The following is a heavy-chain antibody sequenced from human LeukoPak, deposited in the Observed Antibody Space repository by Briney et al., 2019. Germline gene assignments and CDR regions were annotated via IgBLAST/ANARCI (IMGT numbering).Heavy chain of an antibody. J-gene: IGHJ4*02. CDR3: TTYRSYSDY. V-gene: IGHV3-23*01. CDR1: GFTFSSYA. Sequence: GGSLRLSCAASGFTFSSYAMNWVRQAPGKGLEWVSTISGGGGSTYYADSVKGRFTISRDNSKNTLYLQMNSLRAEDTAVYYCTTYRSYSDYWGQGALVTVSS. CDR2: ISGGGGST. D-gene: IGHD1-14*01.